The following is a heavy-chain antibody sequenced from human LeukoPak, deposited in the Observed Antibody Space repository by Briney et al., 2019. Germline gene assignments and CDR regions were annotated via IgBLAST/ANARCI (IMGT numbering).Heavy chain of an antibody. CDR2: IRYVGSNK. D-gene: IGHD4-17*01. J-gene: IGHJ5*02. CDR1: GFTFSSYG. Sequence: PGGCLRLSCAASGFTFSSYGMHWVRQAPGKGLEWVAFIRYVGSNKYYADSVKGRFTISRDNSKNTLYLQMNSLRAEDTAVYYCAKEEPSAVTTSDSTNWFDPWGRGTLVTVSS. CDR3: AKEEPSAVTTSDSTNWFDP. V-gene: IGHV3-30*02.